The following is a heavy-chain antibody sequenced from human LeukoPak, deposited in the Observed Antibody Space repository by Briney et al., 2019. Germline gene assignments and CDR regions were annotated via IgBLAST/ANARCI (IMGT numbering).Heavy chain of an antibody. Sequence: SETLSLTCTVSGASISKSYWNWIRQPPGKELEWIGCTFNSGSTRYNPSLGSRVTISEDTSRNQFSLRLTSVTAADTAVYYCARTRPPAGPQYYYGMDVWSQGTPVTVSS. J-gene: IGHJ6*02. CDR1: GASISKSY. CDR3: ARTRPPAGPQYYYGMDV. D-gene: IGHD2-2*01. V-gene: IGHV4-59*01. CDR2: TFNSGST.